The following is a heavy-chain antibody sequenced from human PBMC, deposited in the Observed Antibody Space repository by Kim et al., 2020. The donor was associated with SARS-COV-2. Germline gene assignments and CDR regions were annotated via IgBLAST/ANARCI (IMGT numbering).Heavy chain of an antibody. V-gene: IGHV1-69*01. D-gene: IGHD2-2*01. CDR3: ARPGLAVVPAALDY. J-gene: IGHJ4*02. Sequence: ARKFPGRVTITADESTSTAYMGLSSLRSEDTAVYYCARPGLAVVPAALDYWGQGTLVTVSS.